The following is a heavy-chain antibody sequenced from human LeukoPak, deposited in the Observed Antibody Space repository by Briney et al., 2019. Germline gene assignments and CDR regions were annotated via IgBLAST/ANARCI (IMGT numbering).Heavy chain of an antibody. Sequence: PGGSLRLSCAASGFTFSSYAMHWVHQAPGKGLEYVSAISSNGGSTYYANSVKGRFTISRDNSKNTLYLQMGSLRAEDMAVYYCARGSLAGSFDYWGQGTLVTVSS. CDR3: ARGSLAGSFDY. CDR1: GFTFSSYA. J-gene: IGHJ4*02. V-gene: IGHV3-64*01. CDR2: ISSNGGST. D-gene: IGHD6-19*01.